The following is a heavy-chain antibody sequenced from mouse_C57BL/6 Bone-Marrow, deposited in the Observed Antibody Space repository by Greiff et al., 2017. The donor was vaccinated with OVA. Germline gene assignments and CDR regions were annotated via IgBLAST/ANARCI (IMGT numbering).Heavy chain of an antibody. CDR1: GFTFRSYA. CDR3: ARENYYGSSLGWFAY. CDR2: ISDGGSYT. V-gene: IGHV5-4*01. Sequence: VQLVESGGGLVKPGGSLKLSCAASGFTFRSYAMSWVRQTPEKRLEWVATISDGGSYTYYPDNVKGRFTISRDNAKNNLYLQMSHLKSEDTAMYYCARENYYGSSLGWFAYWGQGTLVTVSA. J-gene: IGHJ3*01. D-gene: IGHD1-1*01.